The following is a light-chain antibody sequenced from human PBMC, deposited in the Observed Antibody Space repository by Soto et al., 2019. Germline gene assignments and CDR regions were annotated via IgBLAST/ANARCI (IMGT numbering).Light chain of an antibody. CDR3: QQYNSYSSIT. Sequence: DIQMTQSPSSLSASVGDRVTITCRASQSINSYLNWYQQKPGKAPKLLIYSAFSLQSGVPSRFSGSGSGTDFTLTISSLQPEDFATYYCQQYNSYSSITFGQGTRLEIK. CDR2: SAF. J-gene: IGKJ5*01. V-gene: IGKV1-39*01. CDR1: QSINSY.